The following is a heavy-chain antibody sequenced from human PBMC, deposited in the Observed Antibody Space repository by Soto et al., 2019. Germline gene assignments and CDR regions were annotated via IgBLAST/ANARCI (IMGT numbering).Heavy chain of an antibody. J-gene: IGHJ6*02. V-gene: IGHV3-30*18. CDR1: GFTFSSYG. Sequence: GGSLRLSCAASGFTFSSYGMHWVRQAPGKGLEWVAVISYDGSNKYYADSVKGRFTISRDNSKNTLYLQMYSLRAEDTAVYYCAKEVGEDIVAAYPYYYYYYGMDVWGQGTTVTVSS. CDR3: AKEVGEDIVAAYPYYYYYYGMDV. D-gene: IGHD5-12*01. CDR2: ISYDGSNK.